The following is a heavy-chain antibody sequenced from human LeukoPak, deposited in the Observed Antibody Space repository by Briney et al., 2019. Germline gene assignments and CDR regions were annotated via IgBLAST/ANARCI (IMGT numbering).Heavy chain of an antibody. J-gene: IGHJ4*02. CDR3: ARDFQVVGATGGFDY. CDR2: ISSSSSYI. V-gene: IGHV3-21*01. D-gene: IGHD1-26*01. Sequence: AGGSLRLSCAASGLTFSSYSMNWVRQAPGKGLEWVSSISSSSSYIYYADSVKGRFTISRDNAKNSLYLQMNSLRAEDTAVYYCARDFQVVGATGGFDYWGQGTLVTVSS. CDR1: GLTFSSYS.